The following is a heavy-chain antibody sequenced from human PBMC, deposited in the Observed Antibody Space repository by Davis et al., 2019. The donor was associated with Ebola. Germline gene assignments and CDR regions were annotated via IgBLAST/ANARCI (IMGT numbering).Heavy chain of an antibody. V-gene: IGHV1-18*04. CDR3: ARDLHCSSTSCTQRGFDY. CDR1: GYTFTSYG. D-gene: IGHD2-2*01. J-gene: IGHJ4*02. Sequence: ASVKVSCKASGYTFTSYGISWVRQAPGQGLEWMGWISAYNGNTNYAQKLQGRVTMTTDTSTSTAYMELRSLRSDDTAVYYCARDLHCSSTSCTQRGFDYWGQGTLVTVSS. CDR2: ISAYNGNT.